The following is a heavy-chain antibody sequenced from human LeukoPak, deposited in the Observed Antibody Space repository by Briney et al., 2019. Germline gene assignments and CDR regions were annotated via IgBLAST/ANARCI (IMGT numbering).Heavy chain of an antibody. V-gene: IGHV4-31*03. Sequence: AQTLSLTCTVSGGSISSGGYYWSWIRQHPGKGVGWIGYIYYSGSTYYNPSLKSRVTISVDTSKNQFSLKLSSVNAADTAVYYCAREVMVRGVKYCDYWGQGTLVTVSS. J-gene: IGHJ4*02. D-gene: IGHD3-10*01. CDR3: AREVMVRGVKYCDY. CDR2: IYYSGST. CDR1: GGSISSGGYY.